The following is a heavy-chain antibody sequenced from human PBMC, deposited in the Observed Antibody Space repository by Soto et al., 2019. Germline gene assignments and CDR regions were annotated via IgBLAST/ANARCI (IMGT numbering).Heavy chain of an antibody. CDR3: ARTYYDILTRGWFDP. CDR2: IYHSGST. D-gene: IGHD3-9*01. J-gene: IGHJ5*02. Sequence: PSETLSLTCAVSGGSISSGGYSWSWIRQPPGKGLEWIGYIYHSGSTYYNPSLKGRVTISVDRSKNQFSLKLSSVTAADTAVYYCARTYYDILTRGWFDPWGQGTLVTVSS. V-gene: IGHV4-30-2*01. CDR1: GGSISSGGYS.